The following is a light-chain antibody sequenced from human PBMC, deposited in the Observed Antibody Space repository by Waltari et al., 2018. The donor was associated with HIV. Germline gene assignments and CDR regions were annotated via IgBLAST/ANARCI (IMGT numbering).Light chain of an antibody. J-gene: IGLJ2*01. CDR3: SSFANRDGFYVL. V-gene: IGLV2-8*01. Sequence: QSALTQPPSASGSPGQSVTISCTGTNSDIGTYDYVSWYQQHPGKAPKLVISEVTKRPSGVSDRFSGSKSGNTVFLTVSGLQAEDEADYYCSSFANRDGFYVLFGGGTRLTVL. CDR2: EVT. CDR1: NSDIGTYDY.